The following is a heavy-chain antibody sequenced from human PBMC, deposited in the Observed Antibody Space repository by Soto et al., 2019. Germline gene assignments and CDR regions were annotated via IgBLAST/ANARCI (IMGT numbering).Heavy chain of an antibody. J-gene: IGHJ4*02. CDR2: IHPSDSYT. CDR1: GYSFTSFW. CDR3: ARHERDGEHGLGY. V-gene: IGHV5-10-1*01. Sequence: PGESLKISCKGSGYSFTSFWISWVRQMPGKGLEWMGRIHPSDSYTNYSPSFHGHVTVSADTSISTAYLQWNSLKASDTAMYYCARHERDGEHGLGYWGLGTLVTVSS. D-gene: IGHD4-17*01.